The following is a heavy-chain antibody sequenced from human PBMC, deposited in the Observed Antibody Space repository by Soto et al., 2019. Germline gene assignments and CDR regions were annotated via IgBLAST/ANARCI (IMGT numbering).Heavy chain of an antibody. Sequence: PSETMSLTCTVSGGSISSGGYYWSWIRQHPGKGLEWIGYIYYSGSTYYNPSLKSRVTISVDTSKNQFSLKLSSVTAADTAVYYCARAPAYYDILTGYFSVPNNWFDPWGQGTLVTVSS. CDR1: GGSISSGGYY. V-gene: IGHV4-31*03. CDR3: ARAPAYYDILTGYFSVPNNWFDP. D-gene: IGHD3-9*01. CDR2: IYYSGST. J-gene: IGHJ5*02.